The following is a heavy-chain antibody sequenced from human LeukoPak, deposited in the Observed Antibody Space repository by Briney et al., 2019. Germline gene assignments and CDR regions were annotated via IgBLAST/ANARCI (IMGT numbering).Heavy chain of an antibody. V-gene: IGHV3-21*01. Sequence: NPGGSLRLSCAAFGFTFSSYSMNWVRQAPGKGLEWVSSISSSSSYIYYADSVKGRFTISRDNAKNSLYLQMNSLRAEDTAVYYCARDEYSSSWYDDSHGYWGQGTLVTVSS. CDR3: ARDEYSSSWYDDSHGY. CDR2: ISSSSSYI. J-gene: IGHJ4*02. CDR1: GFTFSSYS. D-gene: IGHD6-13*01.